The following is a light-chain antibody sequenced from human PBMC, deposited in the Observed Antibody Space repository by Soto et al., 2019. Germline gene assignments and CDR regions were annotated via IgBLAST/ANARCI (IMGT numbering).Light chain of an antibody. CDR3: CSYAGSYTLV. CDR2: DVS. V-gene: IGLV2-11*01. Sequence: QSALTQPRSVSGSPGQSVTISCTGTSSDVGGYNYVSWYRQYPGKAPELIIYDVSRRPSGVPDRFSGSKSGITASLTISGLQAEDEADYYCCSYAGSYTLVFGGGTKVTVL. J-gene: IGLJ2*01. CDR1: SSDVGGYNY.